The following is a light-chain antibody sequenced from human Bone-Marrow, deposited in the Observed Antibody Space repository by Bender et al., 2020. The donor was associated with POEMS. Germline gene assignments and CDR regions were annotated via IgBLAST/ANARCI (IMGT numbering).Light chain of an antibody. CDR2: DVS. CDR1: SCDVGGYDY. Sequence: QSALTQPASVSESPGQSITISCTGSSCDVGGYDYVSWYQQHPGKAPKLMIYDVSNRPSGVSDRFSGSKSGNTASLTIFGLQAEDEADYYCSSYSSSTTMWLFGGGTKLTVL. J-gene: IGLJ3*02. CDR3: SSYSSSTTMWL. V-gene: IGLV2-14*01.